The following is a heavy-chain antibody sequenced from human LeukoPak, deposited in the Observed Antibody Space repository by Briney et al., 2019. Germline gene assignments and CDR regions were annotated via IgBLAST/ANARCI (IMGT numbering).Heavy chain of an antibody. D-gene: IGHD6-13*01. V-gene: IGHV3-48*01. CDR3: ARDRTYGKLVHWFDP. CDR2: ISSSSSTI. J-gene: IGHJ5*02. CDR1: GFTFSSYS. Sequence: GGSLRLSCAASGFTFSSYSMNWVRQAPGKGLEWVSYISSSSSTIYYADSVKGRFTISRDNAKNSLYLQMSSLRAEDTAVYYCARDRTYGKLVHWFDPWGQGTLVTVSS.